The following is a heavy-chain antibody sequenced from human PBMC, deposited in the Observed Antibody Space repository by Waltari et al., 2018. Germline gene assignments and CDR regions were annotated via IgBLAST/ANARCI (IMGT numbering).Heavy chain of an antibody. Sequence: EVQLLESGGGLIQPGGSLRLSCTASGFSFRDYAVIWVRQAPGKGLEWVSVVGGGGDDPYYTDSVKGRFTISRDNSKNTLYLQRSSLRAEDTAVYYCAKDGVARNGIYDPFDIWGQGTMVIVS. D-gene: IGHD1-1*01. CDR2: VGGGGDDP. CDR3: AKDGVARNGIYDPFDI. V-gene: IGHV3-23*01. J-gene: IGHJ3*02. CDR1: GFSFRDYA.